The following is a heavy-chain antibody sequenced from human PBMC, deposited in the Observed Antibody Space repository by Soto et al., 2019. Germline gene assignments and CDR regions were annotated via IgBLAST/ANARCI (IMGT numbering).Heavy chain of an antibody. D-gene: IGHD3-3*01. CDR1: GFTFSSYG. CDR3: AKDVLRFLEWLAFYGMDV. V-gene: IGHV3-30*18. J-gene: IGHJ6*02. Sequence: QVQLVESGGGVVQPGRSLILSCAASGFTFSSYGMHWVRQAPGKGLEWVAVISYDGSNKYYADSVKGRFTISRDNSKNTLYLQMNSLRAEDTAVYYCAKDVLRFLEWLAFYGMDVWGQGTTVTVSS. CDR2: ISYDGSNK.